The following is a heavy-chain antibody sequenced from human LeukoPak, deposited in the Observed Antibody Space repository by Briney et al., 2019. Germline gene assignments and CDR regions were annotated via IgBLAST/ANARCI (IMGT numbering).Heavy chain of an antibody. D-gene: IGHD3-22*01. V-gene: IGHV1-18*01. J-gene: IGHJ4*02. CDR2: ISAYNGNT. CDR3: ARGDYYDSSGYSSLDY. CDR1: GYTFTSYG. Sequence: ASVKVSCKASGYTFTSYGISWVRQAPGQGLEWMGWISAYNGNTNYAQKLQGRVTMTTDTSTSTAYMELRSLRSDDTAVYYCARGDYYDSSGYSSLDYWGQGTLVTVSS.